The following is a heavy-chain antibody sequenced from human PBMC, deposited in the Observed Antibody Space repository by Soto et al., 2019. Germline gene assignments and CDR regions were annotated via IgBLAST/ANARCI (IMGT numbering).Heavy chain of an antibody. CDR1: GFTFSSYA. CDR2: ISGSGGST. D-gene: IGHD1-1*01. CDR3: VKAWSGNDSRKTEFDY. V-gene: IGHV3-23*01. Sequence: GVSLRLSCAASGFTFSSYAISWVRQAPGKGLEWVSAISGSGGSTYYADSVKGRFTISRDNSKNTLYLQMNSLRAEDTAVYYCVKAWSGNDSRKTEFDYRGQGTLVTISS. J-gene: IGHJ4*01.